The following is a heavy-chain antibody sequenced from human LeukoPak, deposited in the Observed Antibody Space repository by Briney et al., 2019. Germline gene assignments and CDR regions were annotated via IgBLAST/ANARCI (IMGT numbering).Heavy chain of an antibody. CDR1: GYTFTGYY. CDR3: ATIETTRYFDY. V-gene: IGHV1-2*06. J-gene: IGHJ4*02. D-gene: IGHD4-11*01. CDR2: INPNSGGT. Sequence: GASVKVSCKASGYTFTGYYMHWVRQAPGQGLEWMGRINPNSGGTNYAQKFQGRVTMTRNTSISTAYMELSSLRSEDTAVYYCATIETTRYFDYWGQGTLVTVSS.